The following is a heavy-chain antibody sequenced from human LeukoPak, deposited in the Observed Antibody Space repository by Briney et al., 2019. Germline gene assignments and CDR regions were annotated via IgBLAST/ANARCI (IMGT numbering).Heavy chain of an antibody. J-gene: IGHJ3*02. CDR2: INSDGSKK. CDR1: GFTFSSYW. Sequence: GGSLRLSCAASGFTFSSYWMHWVRQAPGKGLEWVSRINSDGSKKTYADSVKGRFTISRDNAKNTLYLQMNSLRPEDTAVYYCASPKTQYSSGLDGFDIWGQGTMVTVSS. V-gene: IGHV3-74*01. D-gene: IGHD6-19*01. CDR3: ASPKTQYSSGLDGFDI.